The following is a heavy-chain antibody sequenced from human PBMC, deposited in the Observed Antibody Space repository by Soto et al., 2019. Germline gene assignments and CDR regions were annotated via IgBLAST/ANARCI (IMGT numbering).Heavy chain of an antibody. D-gene: IGHD6-13*01. CDR2: IYYTGSP. J-gene: IGHJ4*02. CDR3: AKYRRTEAEGFTLDY. V-gene: IGHV4-59*01. Sequence: SETLSLTCTFSGYSINNYYWSWIRQPTGKRLEWIGYIYYTGSPTYNPSLESRVTMSVDTSKNQFSLKLNSVNAADTAVYYCAKYRRTEAEGFTLDYWGRGTLVTVSS. CDR1: GYSINNYY.